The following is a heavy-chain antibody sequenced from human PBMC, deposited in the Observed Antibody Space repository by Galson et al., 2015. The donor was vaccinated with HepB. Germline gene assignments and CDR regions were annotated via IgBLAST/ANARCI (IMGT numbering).Heavy chain of an antibody. Sequence: QSGAEVKKPGESLRISCKSSGYSFTSYWISWVRQMPGKGLEWMGRIDPSDSYTNYSPSFQGHVTISADKSISTAYLQWSSLKASDTAMYYCASFALSSSWLTLDAFDIWGQGTMVTVSS. D-gene: IGHD6-13*01. CDR2: IDPSDSYT. CDR3: ASFALSSSWLTLDAFDI. V-gene: IGHV5-10-1*01. J-gene: IGHJ3*02. CDR1: GYSFTSYW.